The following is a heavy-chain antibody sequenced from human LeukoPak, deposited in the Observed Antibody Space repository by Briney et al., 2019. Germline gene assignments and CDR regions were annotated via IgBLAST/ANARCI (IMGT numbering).Heavy chain of an antibody. CDR3: ARSLGRGYSYGPDGY. CDR1: GYTFTSYA. V-gene: IGHV1-3*01. CDR2: INAGNGNT. Sequence: ASVKVSCKASGYTFTSYAMHWVRQAPGQRLEWMGWINAGNGNTKYSQKFQGRVTITRDTSASTAYMELSSLRSDDTAVYYCARSLGRGYSYGPDGYWGQGTLVTVSS. D-gene: IGHD5-18*01. J-gene: IGHJ4*02.